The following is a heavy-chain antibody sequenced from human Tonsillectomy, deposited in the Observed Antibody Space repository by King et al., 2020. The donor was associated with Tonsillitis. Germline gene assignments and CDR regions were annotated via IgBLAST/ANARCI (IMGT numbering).Heavy chain of an antibody. CDR1: GYTFTNFG. CDR3: ARERPEGALDI. CDR2: ISAYNANT. V-gene: IGHV1-18*01. J-gene: IGHJ3*02. Sequence: QLVQSGAEVKKPGASVKVSCKASGYTFTNFGFSWVRQAPGQGLKWMGWISAYNANTHYPQKFQGRVTMTTDTSTRTAYMELRGLRSDDTAVYYCARERPEGALDIWGQGTMVTVSS. D-gene: IGHD2-2*01.